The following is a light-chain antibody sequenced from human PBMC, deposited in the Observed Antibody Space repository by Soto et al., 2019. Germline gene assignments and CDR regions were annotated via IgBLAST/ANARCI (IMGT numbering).Light chain of an antibody. V-gene: IGKV1-39*01. CDR2: VAS. J-gene: IGKJ4*01. CDR1: QSVCRC. CDR3: QQSLTNPLT. Sequence: DIAITQSPSSLSASVGDRVTITCRASQSVCRCLNWYQQKPGKAPNVLINVASTLPSGVPSRFSGSRSGTDFNLTINSLQPEDFATYFCQQSLTNPLTFGGGTKVDIK.